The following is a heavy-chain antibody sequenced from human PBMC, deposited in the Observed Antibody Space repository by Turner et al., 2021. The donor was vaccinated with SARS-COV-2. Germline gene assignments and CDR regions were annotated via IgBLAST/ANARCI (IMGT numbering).Heavy chain of an antibody. J-gene: IGHJ6*02. Sequence: QVQLVQSGAEVKKPGSSVKVPCKASGGTFSSYAISWVRQAPGQGLEWMGGIIPIFGTANYAQKFQGRVTITADKSTSTAYMELSSLRFEDTAVYYCARGATLVRGVIENLYYYYYGMDVWGQGTTVTVSS. CDR1: GGTFSSYA. CDR3: ARGATLVRGVIENLYYYYYGMDV. V-gene: IGHV1-69*06. CDR2: IIPIFGTA. D-gene: IGHD3-10*01.